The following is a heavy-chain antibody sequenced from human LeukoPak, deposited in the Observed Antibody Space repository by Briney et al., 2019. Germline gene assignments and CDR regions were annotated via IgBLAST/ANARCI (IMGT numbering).Heavy chain of an antibody. V-gene: IGHV4-31*03. J-gene: IGHJ4*02. CDR3: ARAIDYTNYFDY. CDR2: IYYSGST. D-gene: IGHD4-11*01. CDR1: NDSITSGAYY. Sequence: SETLSLTCTVSNDSITSGAYYWTWIRQHPGKGLEWIGYIYYSGSTYYNPSLKSRISMSVDTSKNQFSLKLNSVTAADTAVFYCARAIDYTNYFDYWGQGILVTVSS.